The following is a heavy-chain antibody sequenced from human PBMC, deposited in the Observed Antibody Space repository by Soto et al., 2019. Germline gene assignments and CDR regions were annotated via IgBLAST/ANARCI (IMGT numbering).Heavy chain of an antibody. CDR3: AKDRGAAAGTTHYYYYGMDV. V-gene: IGHV3-30*18. J-gene: IGHJ6*02. D-gene: IGHD6-13*01. Sequence: GGSLRLSCAASGFTFSSYGMHWVRQAPGKGLEWVAVISYDGSNKYYADSVKGRFTISRDNSKNTLYLQMNSLRAEDTAVYYCAKDRGAAAGTTHYYYYGMDVWGQGTTVTVS. CDR2: ISYDGSNK. CDR1: GFTFSSYG.